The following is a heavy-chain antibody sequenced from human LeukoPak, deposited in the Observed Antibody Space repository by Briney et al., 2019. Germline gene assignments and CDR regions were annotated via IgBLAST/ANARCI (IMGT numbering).Heavy chain of an antibody. Sequence: GGSLRLSCVASGFTFTNYWMSWVRQAPGKGLEWVGNIKQDGGEQNYVDSVKGRFTIFRDNAENSVYLQMNILRAEDTAVYYCARGPRGDIVVVPAATKYYFDYWGQGTLVTVSS. CDR3: ARGPRGDIVVVPAATKYYFDY. D-gene: IGHD2-2*01. J-gene: IGHJ4*02. CDR2: IKQDGGEQ. CDR1: GFTFTNYW. V-gene: IGHV3-7*01.